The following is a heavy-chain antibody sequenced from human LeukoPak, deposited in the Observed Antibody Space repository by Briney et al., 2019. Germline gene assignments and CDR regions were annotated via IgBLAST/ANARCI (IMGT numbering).Heavy chain of an antibody. CDR3: ATTYSSSRYPGMDV. V-gene: IGHV4-4*08. D-gene: IGHD6-13*01. CDR1: GGSVTTYY. Sequence: SETLSLTCTVSGGSVTTYYWSWIRQPPGKGLEWIAYIYDSGTTSGTTKYNSSLKSRVTISVDRSKNQVSLKLSSVTAADTAVYYCATTYSSSRYPGMDVWGQGTTVTVSS. CDR2: IYDSGTTSGTT. J-gene: IGHJ6*02.